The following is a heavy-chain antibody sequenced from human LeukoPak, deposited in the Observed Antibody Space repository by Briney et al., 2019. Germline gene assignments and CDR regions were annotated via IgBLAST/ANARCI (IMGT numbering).Heavy chain of an antibody. CDR2: IYSGGST. CDR1: GFTVSSNY. Sequence: PGGPLRLSCAASGFTVSSNYMSWVRQAPGKGLEWVSVIYSGGSTYYADSVKGRFTISRDNSKNTLYLQMNSLRAEDTAVYYCAREGWNYDSTNDAFDIWGQGTMVTVSS. J-gene: IGHJ3*02. CDR3: AREGWNYDSTNDAFDI. D-gene: IGHD3-22*01. V-gene: IGHV3-53*01.